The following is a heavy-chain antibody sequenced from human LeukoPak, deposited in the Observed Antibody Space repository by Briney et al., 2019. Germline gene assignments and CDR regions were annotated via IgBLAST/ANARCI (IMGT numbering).Heavy chain of an antibody. CDR1: GGSISSSDYY. V-gene: IGHV4-61*08. Sequence: PSETLSLTCTVSGGSISSSDYYWGWIRQPPGKGLEWIGYIYYSGSTNYNPSLKSRVTISVDTSKNQFSLKLSSVTAADTAVYYCARDLTGDRPDIWGQGTMVTVSS. CDR2: IYYSGST. CDR3: ARDLTGDRPDI. D-gene: IGHD7-27*01. J-gene: IGHJ3*02.